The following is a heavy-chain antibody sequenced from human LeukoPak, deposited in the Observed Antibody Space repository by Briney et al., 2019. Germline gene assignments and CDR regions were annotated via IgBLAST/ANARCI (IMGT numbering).Heavy chain of an antibody. D-gene: IGHD3-10*01. CDR3: ARCYYGSGSCCDY. J-gene: IGHJ4*02. Sequence: GASVTVSGKASGYTFTSYYMHWVRQAPGQGLEWMGIINPSSGSTTYAQKLQGRVTMTRDTSTSTVYMELSSLRSEDTAVYYCARCYYGSGSCCDYWGQGTLVTVSS. CDR1: GYTFTSYY. CDR2: INPSSGST. V-gene: IGHV1-46*04.